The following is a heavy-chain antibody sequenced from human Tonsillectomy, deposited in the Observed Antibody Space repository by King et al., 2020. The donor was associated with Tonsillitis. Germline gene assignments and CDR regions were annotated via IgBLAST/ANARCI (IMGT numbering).Heavy chain of an antibody. J-gene: IGHJ4*02. CDR1: GFTFSTYG. D-gene: IGHD4/OR15-4a*01. V-gene: IGHV3-33*08. Sequence: VQLVESGGGVVQPGRSLRLSCAASGFTFSTYGMHWVRQAPGKGLEWVAGIWKDGSSEYYADSVKGRFTISRDNSKNTLYLQMNSLRAGDTAVYYCARANYYASVDYWGQGTLVTVAS. CDR2: IWKDGSSE. CDR3: ARANYYASVDY.